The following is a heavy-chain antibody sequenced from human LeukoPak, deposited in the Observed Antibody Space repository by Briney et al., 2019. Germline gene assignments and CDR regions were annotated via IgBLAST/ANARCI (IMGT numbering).Heavy chain of an antibody. D-gene: IGHD6-13*01. CDR2: IYYSGST. J-gene: IGHJ6*03. CDR3: ARDKYSSSCDYYYNYYMDV. Sequence: PSETLSLTCTVSGGSISSYDWSWIRQPPGKGLEWIGYIYYSGSTNYNPSLKSRVTISVDTSKNQFSLKLSSVTAADTAVYYCARDKYSSSCDYYYNYYMDVWGKGTTVTVSS. V-gene: IGHV4-59*01. CDR1: GGSISSYD.